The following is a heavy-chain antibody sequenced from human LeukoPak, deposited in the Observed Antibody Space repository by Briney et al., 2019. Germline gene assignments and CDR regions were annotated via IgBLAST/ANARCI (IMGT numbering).Heavy chain of an antibody. Sequence: SETLSLTCTVSGGSISSYYWSWIRQPPGKGLEGIGYIYYSGSTNYNPSLKSRVTISVDTSKNQLSLKRSSVTAADTAVYYCAREARGWFDPWGQRTLVTVSS. CDR1: GGSISSYY. CDR2: IYYSGST. J-gene: IGHJ5*02. V-gene: IGHV4-59*01. CDR3: AREARGWFDP.